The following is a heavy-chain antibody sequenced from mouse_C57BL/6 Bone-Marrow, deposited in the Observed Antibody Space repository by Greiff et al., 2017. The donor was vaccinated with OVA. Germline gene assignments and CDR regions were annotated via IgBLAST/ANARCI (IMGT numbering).Heavy chain of an antibody. V-gene: IGHV1-64*01. CDR3: ARRSWGYYYALDY. CDR2: IHPNSGST. CDR1: GYTFTSYW. J-gene: IGHJ4*01. Sequence: QVQLQQPGAELVKPGASVKLSCKASGYTFTSYWMHWVKQRPGQGLEWIGMIHPNSGSTNYNEKFKSKATLTVDKSSSTAYMQLSSLTSEDSAVYYGARRSWGYYYALDYWGQGTSVTVSS.